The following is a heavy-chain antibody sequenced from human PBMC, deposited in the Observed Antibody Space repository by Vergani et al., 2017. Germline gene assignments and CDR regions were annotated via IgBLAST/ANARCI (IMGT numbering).Heavy chain of an antibody. CDR3: ARARCIETCYMSNWLDS. V-gene: IGHV3-74*03. CDR1: GFSFNSYW. D-gene: IGHD3-9*01. Sequence: DVHLAESGGGFFQPGGSLRLSCSASGFSFNSYWMHWVRHVPGKGLLWVSRIKSDGSITAYADYVKDRFTICRDNAQNTLYLQMNSLRVEDTGVYYWARARCIETCYMSNWLDSWGQGTLVTVSS. CDR2: IKSDGSIT. J-gene: IGHJ5*01.